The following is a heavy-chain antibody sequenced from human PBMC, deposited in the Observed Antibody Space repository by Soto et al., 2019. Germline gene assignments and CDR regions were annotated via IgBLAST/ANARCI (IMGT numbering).Heavy chain of an antibody. CDR1: GGTFSNYA. CDR2: IIPVFRTP. Sequence: QVQLVQSGAEVKKPGSSVKVSCKASGGTFSNYAINWVRQAPGQGPEWMGGIIPVFRTPNYARTFQGRVTITADESTSTAYMELSSLRSEDTAVYYCARGKSTVIDFDYWGQGTLVTVSS. CDR3: ARGKSTVIDFDY. D-gene: IGHD4-17*01. V-gene: IGHV1-69*12. J-gene: IGHJ4*02.